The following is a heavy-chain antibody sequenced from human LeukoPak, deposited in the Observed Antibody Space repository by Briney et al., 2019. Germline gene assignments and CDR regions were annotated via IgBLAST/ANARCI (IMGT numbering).Heavy chain of an antibody. Sequence: PSETLSLTCAVYGGSFSGYYWSWIRQPPGKGLEWIGEIYHSGSTNYNPSLKSRVTISVDKSKNQFSLKLSSVTAADTAVYYCARDNRIVVVPAAMLSWFDPWGQGTLVTVSS. V-gene: IGHV4-34*01. CDR1: GGSFSGYY. CDR3: ARDNRIVVVPAAMLSWFDP. J-gene: IGHJ5*02. CDR2: IYHSGST. D-gene: IGHD2-2*01.